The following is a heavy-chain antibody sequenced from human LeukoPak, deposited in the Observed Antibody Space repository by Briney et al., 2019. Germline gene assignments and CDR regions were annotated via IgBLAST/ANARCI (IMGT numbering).Heavy chain of an antibody. CDR1: GITVSNNY. Sequence: QPGGSLRLSCAASGITVSNNYLSWVRQAPGKGLEWVSVIYRDGTTYYAASVKGRFTISRDISKNTLYLQMNSLRVEDTAMYFCARDFLDWETRTGAFDIWGQGTKVTVSS. J-gene: IGHJ3*02. V-gene: IGHV3-66*01. CDR2: IYRDGTT. CDR3: ARDFLDWETRTGAFDI. D-gene: IGHD1-14*01.